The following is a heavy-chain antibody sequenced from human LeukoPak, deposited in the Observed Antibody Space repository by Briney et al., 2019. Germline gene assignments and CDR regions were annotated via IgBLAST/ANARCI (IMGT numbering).Heavy chain of an antibody. CDR3: ARGHYDFWSGYYYYFDY. CDR2: IYYSGST. D-gene: IGHD3-3*01. Sequence: PSETLSLTCTVSGGSISSSSYYWGWIRQPPGKGLEWIGSIYYSGSTYYNPSLKSRVTILVDTSKNQFSLKLSSVTAADTAVYYCARGHYDFWSGYYYYFDYWGQGTLVTVSS. CDR1: GGSISSSSYY. V-gene: IGHV4-39*07. J-gene: IGHJ4*02.